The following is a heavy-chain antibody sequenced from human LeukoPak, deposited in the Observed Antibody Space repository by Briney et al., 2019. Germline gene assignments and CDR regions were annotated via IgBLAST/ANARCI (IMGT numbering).Heavy chain of an antibody. CDR2: ISYDGSNK. CDR3: ARGDVDYGGKENAFDI. CDR1: GFTFSSYA. Sequence: GGSLRLSCAASGFTFSSYAMHWVRQAPGKGLEWVAVISYDGSNKYYADSVKGRFTISRDNAKNSLYLQMNSLRAEDTAVYYCARGDVDYGGKENAFDIWGQGTMVTVSS. V-gene: IGHV3-30-3*01. D-gene: IGHD4-23*01. J-gene: IGHJ3*02.